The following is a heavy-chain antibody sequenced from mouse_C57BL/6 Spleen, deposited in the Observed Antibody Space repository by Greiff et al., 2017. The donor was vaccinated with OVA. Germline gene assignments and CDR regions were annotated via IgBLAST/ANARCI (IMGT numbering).Heavy chain of an antibody. D-gene: IGHD1-1*01. CDR3: ARATTVVDYWYFDV. J-gene: IGHJ1*03. CDR2: ISSGSSTI. V-gene: IGHV5-17*01. CDR1: GFTFSDYG. Sequence: EVKLVESGGGLVKPGGSLKLSCAASGFTFSDYGMHWVRQAPEKGLEWVAYISSGSSTIYYADTVKGRFTISRDNAKNTLFLQMTSLRSEDTAMYYCARATTVVDYWYFDVWGTGTTVTVSS.